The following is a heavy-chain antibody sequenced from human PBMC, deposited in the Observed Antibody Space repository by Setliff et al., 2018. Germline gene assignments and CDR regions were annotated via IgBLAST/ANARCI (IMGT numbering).Heavy chain of an antibody. D-gene: IGHD3-10*01. CDR3: AKGLLPMVRGVPMDV. CDR1: GFTFDDYA. J-gene: IGHJ6*02. CDR2: ISWDGGST. V-gene: IGHV3-43D*04. Sequence: GGSLRLSCAASGFTFDDYAMHWVRQAPGKGLEWVSLISWDGGSTYYADSVKGRFTISRDNSKNSLYLQMNSLRAEDTALYYCAKGLLPMVRGVPMDVRGQGTTVTVSS.